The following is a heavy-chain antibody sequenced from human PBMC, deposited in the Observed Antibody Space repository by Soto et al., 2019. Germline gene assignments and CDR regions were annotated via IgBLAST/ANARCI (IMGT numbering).Heavy chain of an antibody. CDR2: IYYSGST. V-gene: IGHV4-61*01. CDR1: GGSVSSRSYF. Sequence: QVQVQESGPGLVKPSDTLSLTCTVSGGSVSSRSYFWGWIRQSPGKGLEWIGTIYYSGSTNYNPSLKSRVTMSVDTSKNQFSLKLSSVTAADTAVYYCARDSRLGFPDYWGQGTLVTVSS. J-gene: IGHJ4*02. D-gene: IGHD3-16*01. CDR3: ARDSRLGFPDY.